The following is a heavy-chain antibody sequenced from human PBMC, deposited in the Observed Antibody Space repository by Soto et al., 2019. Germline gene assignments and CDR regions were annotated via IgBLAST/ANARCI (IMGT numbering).Heavy chain of an antibody. CDR1: GYTFTSYY. J-gene: IGHJ3*02. V-gene: IGHV1-2*02. CDR3: ARDSALLTSATSVSPTGPFDI. D-gene: IGHD1-1*01. Sequence: ASVKVSCKASGYTFTSYYMHWVRQTPGQALEWMGWINPNSGGTNYAQKFQGRVTVTRDTSISTVYVETSRLRSDETAVYECARDSALLTSATSVSPTGPFDIWGQGTMVTVSS. CDR2: INPNSGGT.